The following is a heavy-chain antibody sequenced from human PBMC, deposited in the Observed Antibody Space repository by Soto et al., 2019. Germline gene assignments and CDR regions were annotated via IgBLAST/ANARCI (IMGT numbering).Heavy chain of an antibody. D-gene: IGHD2-21*01. V-gene: IGHV3-23*01. CDR2: ITGSGRTT. CDR3: AKYGTSFGRGDYLDY. Sequence: EVQLLESGGGLVQPGGSLRLSCAASGFTFSSYAMNWVRQAPGKGLAWVSTITGSGRTTYYADPVKGRFTISRDNGMNTFYLQMNSLRAGDTAVYFCAKYGTSFGRGDYLDYWGQGTVVNVSS. CDR1: GFTFSSYA. J-gene: IGHJ4*02.